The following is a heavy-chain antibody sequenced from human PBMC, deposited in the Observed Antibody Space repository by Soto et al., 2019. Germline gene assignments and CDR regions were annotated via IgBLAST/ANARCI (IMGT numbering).Heavy chain of an antibody. CDR1: GGSISSYY. J-gene: IGHJ4*02. V-gene: IGHV4-59*08. CDR3: ARGGWRQIDY. D-gene: IGHD3-3*01. CDR2: IYYSGST. Sequence: SETLSLTCTVSGGSISSYYWSWIRQPPGKGLEWIGYIYYSGSTNYNPSLKSRVTISVDTSKNQFSLKLSSVTAADTAVYYYARGGWRQIDYWGQGTLVTVSS.